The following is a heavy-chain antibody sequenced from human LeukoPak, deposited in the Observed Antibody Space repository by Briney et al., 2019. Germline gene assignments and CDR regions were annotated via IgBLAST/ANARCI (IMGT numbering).Heavy chain of an antibody. V-gene: IGHV4-30-4*08. CDR1: GGSISSGDYY. CDR2: IYYSGST. D-gene: IGHD3-3*01. Sequence: SETLSLTCTVSGGSISSGDYYLSWIRQPPGKGLEWIGYIYYSGSTYYNPSLKSRVTISVDTSKNQFSLKLSSVTAADTAVYYCASRYYDLWSGYYGTIDYWGQGTLVTVSS. CDR3: ASRYYDLWSGYYGTIDY. J-gene: IGHJ4*02.